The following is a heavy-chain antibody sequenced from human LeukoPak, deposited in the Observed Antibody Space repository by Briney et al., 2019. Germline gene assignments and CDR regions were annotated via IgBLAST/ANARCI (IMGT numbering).Heavy chain of an antibody. J-gene: IGHJ4*02. CDR1: GLTFSSYG. CDR3: AKSTEPGYSYGYALSH. V-gene: IGHV3-23*01. D-gene: IGHD5-18*01. CDR2: ISGTGGTT. Sequence: GGSLRLSCAASGLTFSSYGMSWVRQAPGKGLEWVSAISGTGGTTYYADSVKGRFTISRDNSKNTLYLQMNSLRAEDTAVYYCAKSTEPGYSYGYALSHWGQGTLVTVSS.